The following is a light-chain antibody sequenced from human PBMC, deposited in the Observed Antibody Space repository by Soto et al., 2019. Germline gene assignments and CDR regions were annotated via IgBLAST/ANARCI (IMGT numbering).Light chain of an antibody. V-gene: IGKV3-15*01. CDR1: QSVSSN. Sequence: EIVMTQSPATLSVSPGERATLSCRASQSVSSNLAWYQQKPGQAPRLLIYGASTRATGIPARFSGSGSRTEFTLTISSLQSEDFAVYYCHQYNNWPPWTFGQGTKVEIK. J-gene: IGKJ1*01. CDR2: GAS. CDR3: HQYNNWPPWT.